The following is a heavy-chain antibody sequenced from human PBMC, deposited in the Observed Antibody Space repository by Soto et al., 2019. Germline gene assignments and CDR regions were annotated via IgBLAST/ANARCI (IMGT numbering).Heavy chain of an antibody. D-gene: IGHD3-10*01. CDR2: ISPMFGAA. Sequence: QVQLVQSGAEMKKPGSSVKVYCQSSGGTFNTYAMNWVRQAPGQGPEWMGDISPMFGAANYAPKFQGRVTITADETTGRSSMHLSSLTSEDTALYFCAREVQVHTPAFVYWGQGTLVTVSS. CDR3: AREVQVHTPAFVY. V-gene: IGHV1-69*19. J-gene: IGHJ4*02. CDR1: GGTFNTYA.